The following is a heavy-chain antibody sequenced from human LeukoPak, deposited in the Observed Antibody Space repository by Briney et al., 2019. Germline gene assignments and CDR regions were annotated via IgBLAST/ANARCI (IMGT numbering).Heavy chain of an antibody. J-gene: IGHJ4*02. CDR3: ARRDISSGWSFDY. D-gene: IGHD6-19*01. CDR1: GGSISNYH. V-gene: IGHV4-4*07. Sequence: SETLSLTCTVSGGSISNYHWSWIRQPAGKGLEWIGQIHTSGSTNYNPPLESRVTMSIDTTEDQVSLTIRSVTAADTAFYYCARRDISSGWSFDYWGQGTLVTVSS. CDR2: IHTSGST.